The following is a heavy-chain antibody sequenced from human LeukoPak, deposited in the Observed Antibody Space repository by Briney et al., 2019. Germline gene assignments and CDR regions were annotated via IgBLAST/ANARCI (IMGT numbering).Heavy chain of an antibody. J-gene: IGHJ4*02. V-gene: IGHV4-34*01. CDR1: GGSFSGYY. CDR3: ARHIDYYDSSGYTFDY. Sequence: SETLSLTCAVYGGSFSGYYWSWIRQPPGKGLEWIGEINHSGSTNYNPSLKSRVTISVDTSKNQFSLKLSSVTAADTAVYYCARHIDYYDSSGYTFDYWGQGTLVTVSS. CDR2: INHSGST. D-gene: IGHD3-22*01.